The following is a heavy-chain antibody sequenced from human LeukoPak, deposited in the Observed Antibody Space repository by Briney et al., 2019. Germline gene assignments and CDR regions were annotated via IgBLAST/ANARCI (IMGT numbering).Heavy chain of an antibody. CDR2: IKRDGNEK. CDR1: GFTFRSYW. V-gene: IGHV3-7*04. J-gene: IGHJ4*02. D-gene: IGHD3-10*01. Sequence: GGSLRLSCAASGFTFRSYWMSWVRQAPGKGLAWVANIKRDGNEKYYVDSVKGRFTISRDNAKNSLYLQMNSLRAEDTAVYYCTREYYYGSGSYYNGYWGQGTLVTVSS. CDR3: TREYYYGSGSYYNGY.